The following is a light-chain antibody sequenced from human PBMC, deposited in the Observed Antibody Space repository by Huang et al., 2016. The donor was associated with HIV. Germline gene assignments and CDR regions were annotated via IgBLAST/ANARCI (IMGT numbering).Light chain of an antibody. CDR2: DAS. V-gene: IGKV3-11*01. Sequence: IVLTQSPATLSLSPVERATLACRASQSVRSSLAWYQKKTGQAPRLLIYDASNRATGIPARFSGSGSGTDFTLTISNLQYEDFAVYYCQQRSAWPLTFGGGTKVEI. CDR1: QSVRSS. CDR3: QQRSAWPLT. J-gene: IGKJ4*02.